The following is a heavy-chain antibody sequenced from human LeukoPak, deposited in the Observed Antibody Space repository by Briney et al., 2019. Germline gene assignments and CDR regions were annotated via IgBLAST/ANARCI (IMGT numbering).Heavy chain of an antibody. CDR2: ISSSSSYI. CDR3: ARSSGSRDRRAFDI. D-gene: IGHD3-10*01. CDR1: GFTFSSYS. Sequence: GGSLRLSCAASGFTFSSYSMNWVRKAPGKGLEWVSSISSSSSYIYYADSVKGRFTISRDNAKNSLFLQMNSLRAEDTAVYYCARSSGSRDRRAFDIWGQGTMVTVSS. J-gene: IGHJ3*02. V-gene: IGHV3-21*01.